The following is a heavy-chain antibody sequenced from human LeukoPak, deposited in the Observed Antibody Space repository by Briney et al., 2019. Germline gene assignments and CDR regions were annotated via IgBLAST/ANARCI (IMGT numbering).Heavy chain of an antibody. CDR1: GFTFSNYA. J-gene: IGHJ3*02. CDR3: AKMGDHSGAFDI. Sequence: PGGSLRLSCAASGFTFSNYAMHWVRQAPGKGLEWVAVISNDGSDKYYADSVKGRFTISRDNSKNTLYLQMNSLRAEDTAVYYCAKMGDHSGAFDIWGQGTMVTVSS. CDR2: ISNDGSDK. V-gene: IGHV3-30-3*02. D-gene: IGHD3-16*01.